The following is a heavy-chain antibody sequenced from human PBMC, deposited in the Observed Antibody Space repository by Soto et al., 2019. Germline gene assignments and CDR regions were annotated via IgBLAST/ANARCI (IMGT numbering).Heavy chain of an antibody. V-gene: IGHV4-31*03. D-gene: IGHD3-10*01. CDR3: ARDYYGSGIGGHWFDP. CDR1: GGSISSVGYY. Sequence: QVQLQESGPGLVKPSQTLSLTCTVSGGSISSVGYYWSWIRQHPGKGLEWIGYIYYSGSTYYNPSLKSRVTISVDTSKTQFSLKLSSVTAADTAVYYCARDYYGSGIGGHWFDPWGQGTLVTVSS. CDR2: IYYSGST. J-gene: IGHJ5*02.